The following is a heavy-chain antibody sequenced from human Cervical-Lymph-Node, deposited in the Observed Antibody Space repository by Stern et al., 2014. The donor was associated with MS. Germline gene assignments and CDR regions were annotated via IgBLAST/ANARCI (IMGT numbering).Heavy chain of an antibody. CDR3: AKDSFEGYYFDF. V-gene: IGHV3-23*01. J-gene: IGHJ4*02. Sequence: EVQLLESGGGLVQPGGPLRLSCAVSGLTFSNYAMTWVRQAPGKGLEWVSAISASGGSTFYADSVKGRFAISRDTSKSTLHLQMNSLRADDTAVYYCAKDSFEGYYFDFWGQGTLVAVSS. CDR2: ISASGGST. CDR1: GLTFSNYA.